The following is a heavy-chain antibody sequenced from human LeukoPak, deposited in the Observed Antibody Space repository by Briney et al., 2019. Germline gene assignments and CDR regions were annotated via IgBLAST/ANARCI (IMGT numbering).Heavy chain of an antibody. CDR3: ARTAARRFDY. Sequence: ASVKVSCKASGYTFPSYLMHWVRQAPGQGLEWMGIINPTGGSTTYAQKFQGRVTMTRDTSTSTVYMELSSLRSDDTAVYYCARTAARRFDYWGQGTLVTVSS. J-gene: IGHJ4*02. CDR1: GYTFPSYL. V-gene: IGHV1-46*01. D-gene: IGHD6-6*01. CDR2: INPTGGST.